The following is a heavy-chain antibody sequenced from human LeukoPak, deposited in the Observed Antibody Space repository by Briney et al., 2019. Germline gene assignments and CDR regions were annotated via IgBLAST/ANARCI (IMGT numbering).Heavy chain of an antibody. V-gene: IGHV3-30-3*01. CDR2: ISYDGSNK. J-gene: IGHJ3*02. CDR3: ARDPQDIVVVPAANVAFDI. Sequence: GGSLRLSCAASGFTFSSYAMHWVRQAPGKGLEWVAVISYDGSNKYYADSVKGRFTISRDNSKNTLYLQMNSLRAEDTAVYYCARDPQDIVVVPAANVAFDIWGQGTMVTVSS. CDR1: GFTFSSYA. D-gene: IGHD2-2*01.